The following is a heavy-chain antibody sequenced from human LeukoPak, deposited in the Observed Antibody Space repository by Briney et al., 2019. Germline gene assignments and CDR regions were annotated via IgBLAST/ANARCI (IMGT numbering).Heavy chain of an antibody. CDR1: GFTFRRFG. Sequence: PGGSLRLSCAASGFTFRRFGVHWVRQAPGKGLEWVAVIWDDGSDKFYTDSVKGRFTISRDNSKNTLYLQMNSLRAEDTAVYYCARAAVTAIPDHWGQGTLVSVSS. D-gene: IGHD2-21*02. CDR3: ARAAVTAIPDH. CDR2: IWDDGSDK. V-gene: IGHV3-33*01. J-gene: IGHJ4*02.